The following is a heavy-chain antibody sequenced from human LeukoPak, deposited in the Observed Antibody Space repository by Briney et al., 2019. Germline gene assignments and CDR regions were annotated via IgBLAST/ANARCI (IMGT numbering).Heavy chain of an antibody. V-gene: IGHV3-30*03. CDR2: ISYDGSNK. D-gene: IGHD6-13*01. Sequence: GGSLRLSCAASGFTFSSYAMHWVRQAPGKGLEWVAVISYDGSNKYYADSVKGRFTISRDNSKNTLYLQMNSLRAEDTAVYYCARAGPSSSWHQFDYWGQGTLVTVSS. CDR3: ARAGPSSSWHQFDY. J-gene: IGHJ4*02. CDR1: GFTFSSYA.